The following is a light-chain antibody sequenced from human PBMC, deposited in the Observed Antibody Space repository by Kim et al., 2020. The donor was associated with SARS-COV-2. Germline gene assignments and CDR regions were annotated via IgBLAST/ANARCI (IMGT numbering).Light chain of an antibody. CDR2: DAS. CDR3: QQYDSPPYT. Sequence: STSVGDSVTITCQASLDIRNFLNWYQQKPGKAPKLLIYDASNLEAGVPSRFSGSGAGSHFTFTISSLQPEDIATYYCQQYDSPPYTFGQGTKLEI. CDR1: LDIRNF. J-gene: IGKJ2*01. V-gene: IGKV1-33*01.